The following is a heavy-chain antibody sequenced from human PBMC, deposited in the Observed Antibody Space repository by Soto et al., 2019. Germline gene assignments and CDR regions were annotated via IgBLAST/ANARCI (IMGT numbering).Heavy chain of an antibody. CDR1: GFSFAYYG. CDR2: ISYDGTEK. V-gene: IGHV3-30*18. CDR3: AKAYATSGLDS. Sequence: QVQLVESGGGVVQPGRSLRLSCAASGFSFAYYGMHWVRQAPGKGLEWVAVISYDGTEKYYEDSVKGRFTISRDNTKNTLDLQMNSLRVEDTAVYFCAKAYATSGLDSWGQGTLVTVSS. J-gene: IGHJ4*02.